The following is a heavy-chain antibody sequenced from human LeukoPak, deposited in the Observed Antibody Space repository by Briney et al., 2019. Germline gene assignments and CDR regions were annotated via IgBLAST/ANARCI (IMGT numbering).Heavy chain of an antibody. CDR3: ARDSGYYYESHWFDP. J-gene: IGHJ5*02. V-gene: IGHV4-59*01. Sequence: SETLSLTCTVSGGSISNYYWTWIRQPPGKGLEWIGYIYYSGTTNYNPSLKSRVTISVDTSKDQFSLKLSSVTTADTAMYYCARDSGYYYESHWFDPWGQGTLVTVS. CDR2: IYYSGTT. CDR1: GGSISNYY. D-gene: IGHD3-22*01.